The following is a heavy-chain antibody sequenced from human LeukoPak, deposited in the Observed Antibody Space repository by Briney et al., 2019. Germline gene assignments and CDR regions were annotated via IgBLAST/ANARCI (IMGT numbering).Heavy chain of an antibody. CDR1: GFTFSTYG. V-gene: IGHV3-30*18. CDR2: ISYDGNKK. CDR3: AKGLGSLVAGGMDV. Sequence: GRSLRLSCAASGFTFSTYGMYWVRQAPGKGLEWVAVISYDGNKKYYADSVKGRFTISRDNSKNTLYLQMNSLRAEDTAVYYCAKGLGSLVAGGMDVWGKGTTVTVSS. J-gene: IGHJ6*03. D-gene: IGHD3-10*01.